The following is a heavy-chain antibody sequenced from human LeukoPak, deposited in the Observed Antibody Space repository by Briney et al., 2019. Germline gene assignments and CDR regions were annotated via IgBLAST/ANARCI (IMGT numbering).Heavy chain of an antibody. CDR3: ARFYGSGSYYAGAFDI. Sequence: SVKVSCKASGGTFSSYAISWVRQAPGQGLEWMGGIIPIFGTANYAQKFQGRVTITADKSTSTAYMELSSLRSEDTAVYYCARFYGSGSYYAGAFDIWGQGTMVTVSS. V-gene: IGHV1-69*06. J-gene: IGHJ3*02. D-gene: IGHD3-10*01. CDR1: GGTFSSYA. CDR2: IIPIFGTA.